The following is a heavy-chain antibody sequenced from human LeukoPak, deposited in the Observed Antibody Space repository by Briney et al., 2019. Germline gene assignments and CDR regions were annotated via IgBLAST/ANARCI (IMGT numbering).Heavy chain of an antibody. V-gene: IGHV1-2*02. CDR3: ARPTDTADYFDY. CDR1: GYTFTGYY. Sequence: ASVKVSCKASGYTFTGYYMHWVRQAPGQGLEWMGWINPNSGGTNYAQKFQGRVTMTRDMSTSTVYMELSSLRSEDTAVYYCARPTDTADYFDYWGQGTLVTVSS. D-gene: IGHD5-18*01. J-gene: IGHJ4*02. CDR2: INPNSGGT.